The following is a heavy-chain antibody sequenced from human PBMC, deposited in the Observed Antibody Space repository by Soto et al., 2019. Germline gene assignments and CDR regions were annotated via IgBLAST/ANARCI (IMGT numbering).Heavy chain of an antibody. CDR2: IYYSGST. V-gene: IGHV4-59*01. Sequence: QVQLQESGPGLVKPSETLSLTCTVSGGSISSYYWSWIRQPPGKGLEWIGYIYYSGSTNYNPSLKRRVTISVDTSKNQFSLKLSSVTAADTAVYYCARGRFSGYYYYYYMDVWGKGTTVTVSS. CDR1: GGSISSYY. CDR3: ARGRFSGYYYYYYMDV. D-gene: IGHD3-3*01. J-gene: IGHJ6*03.